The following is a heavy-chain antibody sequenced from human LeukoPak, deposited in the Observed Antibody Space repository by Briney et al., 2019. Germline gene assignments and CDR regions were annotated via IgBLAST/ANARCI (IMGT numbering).Heavy chain of an antibody. V-gene: IGHV3-74*01. D-gene: IGHD6-19*01. CDR1: GFTFSDYW. Sequence: GGSLRLSCAASGFTFSDYWMHWVRQVPGKGLVWVSRINTDGRSTIYADSVKGRFTISRDNAKNTLYPQMNSLRGEDTGVYYCGRDESVSGPTTFDFWGQGTLATVSS. CDR3: GRDESVSGPTTFDF. CDR2: INTDGRST. J-gene: IGHJ4*02.